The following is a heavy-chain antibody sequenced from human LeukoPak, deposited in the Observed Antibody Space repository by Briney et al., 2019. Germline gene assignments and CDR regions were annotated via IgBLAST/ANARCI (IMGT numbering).Heavy chain of an antibody. V-gene: IGHV3-23*01. CDR2: FSASGST. Sequence: GGSLRLSCAASGFTFRNYGMNWVRQAPGKGLEWVSAFSASGSTYYADSVKGRFTVSRDNSENMLYLQMNSLRAEDTAVYYCAQDRLGGPYFFHYWGQGTLVTVSS. D-gene: IGHD3-16*01. CDR1: GFTFRNYG. J-gene: IGHJ4*02. CDR3: AQDRLGGPYFFHY.